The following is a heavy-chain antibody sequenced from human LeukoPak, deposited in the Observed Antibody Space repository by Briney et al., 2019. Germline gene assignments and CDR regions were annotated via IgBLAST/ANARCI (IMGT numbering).Heavy chain of an antibody. J-gene: IGHJ5*02. Sequence: ASVKVSCKASGYTFSSYGINWLRQAPGQGLEWMGWISTYNANTHYTQKLQGRVTMTTDTSTSTAYMELSRLTSDDTAVYYCARAGGRSWFDPWGQGTLVTVSS. V-gene: IGHV1-18*01. CDR3: ARAGGRSWFDP. CDR2: ISTYNANT. CDR1: GYTFSSYG. D-gene: IGHD2-15*01.